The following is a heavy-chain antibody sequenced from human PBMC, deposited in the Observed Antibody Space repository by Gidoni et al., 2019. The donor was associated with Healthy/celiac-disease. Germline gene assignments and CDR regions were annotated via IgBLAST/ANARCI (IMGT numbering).Heavy chain of an antibody. Sequence: EVQLFESGGGLVQPGGSLRLSCAASGFTFSSYAMSWVRQAPGKGLGWVSAISGSGGSTYYADSVKGRFTISRDNSKNTLYLQMNSLRAEDTAVYYCAKDLTSFHYDILTDTPWGQGTLVTVSS. CDR1: GFTFSSYA. V-gene: IGHV3-23*01. J-gene: IGHJ5*02. CDR2: ISGSGGST. CDR3: AKDLTSFHYDILTDTP. D-gene: IGHD3-9*01.